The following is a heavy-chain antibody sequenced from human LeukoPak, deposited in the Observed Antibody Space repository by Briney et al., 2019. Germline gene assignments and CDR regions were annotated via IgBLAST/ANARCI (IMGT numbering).Heavy chain of an antibody. D-gene: IGHD3-22*01. J-gene: IGHJ4*02. CDR2: IYWDDDK. Sequence: SGPTLVNPTQTLTATCTISGFSLSTSGVGVGWIRQPPGKALDWLAFIYWDDDKRYSPSLKSRLTITKDTSKNQVVLTMTNMDPVDTATYYCAHRRNYYDTSGTLDYWGQGTLVTVSS. CDR3: AHRRNYYDTSGTLDY. V-gene: IGHV2-5*02. CDR1: GFSLSTSGVG.